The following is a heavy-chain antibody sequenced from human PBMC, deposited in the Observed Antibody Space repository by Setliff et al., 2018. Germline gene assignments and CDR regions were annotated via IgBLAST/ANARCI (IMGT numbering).Heavy chain of an antibody. CDR3: AKGGTYRYFDY. CDR1: GASISGDGYY. V-gene: IGHV4-61*08. J-gene: IGHJ4*02. CDR2: NIRSA. Sequence: SETLSLTCIVSGASISGDGYYWSWIRQHPGKGLEWIGYNIRSANSNPSLKSRVTMSVDTSKNQFSLKLRSVTAADTAMYYCAKGGTYRYFDYWGQGTLVTVSS.